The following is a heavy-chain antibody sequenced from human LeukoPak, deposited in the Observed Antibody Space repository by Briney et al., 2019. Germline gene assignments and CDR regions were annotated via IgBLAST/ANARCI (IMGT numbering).Heavy chain of an antibody. Sequence: SGGSLRLSCAASGFTFSSYGMHWVRQAPGKGLEWVAVIWYDGSNKYYADSVKGRFTISRDNSKNTLYLQMNSLRAEDTAVYYCARDAAYCSGGSCYSSGPDYWGQGTLVTVSS. CDR1: GFTFSSYG. V-gene: IGHV3-33*01. CDR2: IWYDGSNK. D-gene: IGHD2-15*01. CDR3: ARDAAYCSGGSCYSSGPDY. J-gene: IGHJ4*02.